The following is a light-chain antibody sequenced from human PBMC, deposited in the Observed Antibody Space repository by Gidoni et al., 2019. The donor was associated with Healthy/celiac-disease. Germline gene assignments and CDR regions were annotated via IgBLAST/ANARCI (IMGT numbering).Light chain of an antibody. V-gene: IGLV3-1*01. J-gene: IGLJ2*01. CDR1: KLGDKY. CDR2: QDS. Sequence: SYQLTQPPSVSVSPGQTASITCSGDKLGDKYACWYQQKPGQSPVLVLYQDSKRPSGIPERFSGSNSGNTATLTISGNQDMDEDDYYCQAWDSSTVVFGGGTKLTVL. CDR3: QAWDSSTVV.